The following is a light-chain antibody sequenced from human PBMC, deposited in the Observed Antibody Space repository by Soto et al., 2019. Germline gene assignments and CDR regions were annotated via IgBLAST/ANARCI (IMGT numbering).Light chain of an antibody. CDR3: QQSMSNLGT. J-gene: IGKJ3*01. V-gene: IGKV1-39*01. CDR2: AAS. Sequence: DIQMTQSPSSLSASIGERVTITCRASQSTSNYLNWFQQKPGEAPKLLIYAASSLPSGVPSRFSGSGSGTDFTLTISSLQREDFATYYCQQSMSNLGTFGPGTKVDIK. CDR1: QSTSNY.